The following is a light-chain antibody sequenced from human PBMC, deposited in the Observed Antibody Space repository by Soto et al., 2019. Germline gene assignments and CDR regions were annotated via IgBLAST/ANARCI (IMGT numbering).Light chain of an antibody. CDR2: DVS. CDR1: SSDVGGYNY. V-gene: IGLV2-14*01. Sequence: QSALTQPASVSGSPGQSITISCTGTSSDVGGYNYVSWYQQHPGKAPKLMIYDVSKRPSGVSNRFSGSKSGNTASLTISGLQAEDEADYCCSSYTSSSAPWVFGGGTKVTVL. J-gene: IGLJ3*02. CDR3: SSYTSSSAPWV.